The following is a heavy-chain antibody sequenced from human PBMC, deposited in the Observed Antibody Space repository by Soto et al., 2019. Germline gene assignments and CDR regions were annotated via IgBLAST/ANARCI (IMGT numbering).Heavy chain of an antibody. CDR1: GDTDTNYV. CDR2: IFPKFGTT. V-gene: IGHV1-69*13. J-gene: IGHJ6*02. D-gene: IGHD3-16*02. CDR3: EAEMTFGKLSVV. Sequence: SVKVSCKASGDTDTNYVISWVRQAPGQGLEWMGGIFPKFGTTYSAQKLQDRLTVTADESTSTVYMQLSSLRLDDTAVYYCEAEMTFGKLSVVWGQGTTVTVSS.